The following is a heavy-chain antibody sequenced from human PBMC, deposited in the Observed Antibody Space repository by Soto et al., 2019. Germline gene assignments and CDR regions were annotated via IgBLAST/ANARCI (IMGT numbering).Heavy chain of an antibody. CDR2: IRNKANSYTT. Sequence: EVQLVESGGGLVQPGGSLRLSCAVSGFTFSDHYMDWVRQAPGKGLEWVGHIRNKANSYTTEYAASVRGRFTISRDGSKNSLYLHMNSLITEDTAVYYCATGSGADYPFDIWGQGTMVTVSS. V-gene: IGHV3-72*01. J-gene: IGHJ3*02. D-gene: IGHD3-3*01. CDR1: GFTFSDHY. CDR3: ATGSGADYPFDI.